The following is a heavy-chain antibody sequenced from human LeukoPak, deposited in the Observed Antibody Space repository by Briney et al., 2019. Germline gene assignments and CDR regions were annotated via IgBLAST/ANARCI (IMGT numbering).Heavy chain of an antibody. J-gene: IGHJ6*02. Sequence: ASVKVSCKASGYTFTSYDINWVRPATGQGLEWMGWMNPNSGNTGYAQKFQGRVTMTRNTSISTAYMELSSLRSEDTAVYYCARPLYSSSWYADYYYYGMDVWGQGTTVTVSS. V-gene: IGHV1-8*01. CDR3: ARPLYSSSWYADYYYYGMDV. CDR2: MNPNSGNT. D-gene: IGHD6-13*01. CDR1: GYTFTSYD.